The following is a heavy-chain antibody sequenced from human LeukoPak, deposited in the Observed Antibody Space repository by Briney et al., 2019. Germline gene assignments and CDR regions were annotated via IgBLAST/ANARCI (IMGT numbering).Heavy chain of an antibody. CDR3: ARDLANIVVGQQWHRYFDY. D-gene: IGHD2-2*01. V-gene: IGHV1-18*01. Sequence: ASVTVSCKASGYTFTSYGISWVRQAPGQGLEWMGWISAYNGNTNYAQKLQGRVTMTTDTSTSTAYMELRSLRSDDTAVYYCARDLANIVVGQQWHRYFDYWGQGTLVTVSS. CDR2: ISAYNGNT. CDR1: GYTFTSYG. J-gene: IGHJ4*02.